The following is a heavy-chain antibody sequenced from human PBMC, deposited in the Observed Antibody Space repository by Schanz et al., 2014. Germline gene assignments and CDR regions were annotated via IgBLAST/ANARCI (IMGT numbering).Heavy chain of an antibody. CDR1: GFTFSSYG. CDR3: AKAADWPVTRFDP. D-gene: IGHD3-9*01. J-gene: IGHJ5*02. CDR2: ISGSGGST. V-gene: IGHV3-23*01. Sequence: EVQLLESGGGLVQPGGSLRLSCAASGFTFSSYGMHWVRQAPGKGLEWVSAISGSGGSTYYADSVRGRFTISSDSSKNTLYLQMSSLRADDTAVYYCAKAADWPVTRFDPWGQGTLVTVSS.